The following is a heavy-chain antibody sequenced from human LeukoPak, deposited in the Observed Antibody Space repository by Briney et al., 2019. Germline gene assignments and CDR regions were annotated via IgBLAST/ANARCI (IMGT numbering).Heavy chain of an antibody. J-gene: IGHJ3*02. CDR2: ISSSSGTI. Sequence: PGGSLRLSCAASGFTLSSYSMNWVRQAPGKGLEGVSYISSSSGTIYYADSVKGRFTISRDNAKNSLYLQMNSLRAEDTAVYYCARLAGIWFGEPDHDAFDIWGQGTMVTVSS. D-gene: IGHD3-10*01. V-gene: IGHV3-48*01. CDR1: GFTLSSYS. CDR3: ARLAGIWFGEPDHDAFDI.